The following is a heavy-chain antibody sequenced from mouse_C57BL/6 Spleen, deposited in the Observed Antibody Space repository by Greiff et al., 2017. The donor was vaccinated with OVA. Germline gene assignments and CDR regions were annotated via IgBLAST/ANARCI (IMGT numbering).Heavy chain of an antibody. CDR2: IDPSDSYT. CDR3: ARAGRGYFDY. J-gene: IGHJ2*01. CDR1: GYTFTSYW. Sequence: QVQLQQPGAELVRPGTSVKLSCKASGYTFTSYWMHWVKQRPGQGLEWIGVIDPSDSYTNYNQKFKGKATLTVETSSSTAYMQLSSLTSEDSAVYYCARAGRGYFDYWGQGTTLTVSS. V-gene: IGHV1-59*01.